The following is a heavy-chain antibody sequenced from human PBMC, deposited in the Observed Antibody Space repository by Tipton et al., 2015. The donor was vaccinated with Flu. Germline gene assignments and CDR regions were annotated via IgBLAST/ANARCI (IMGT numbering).Heavy chain of an antibody. D-gene: IGHD3-10*01. V-gene: IGHV4-61*02. CDR2: IYPSGST. Sequence: TLSLTCTVSGGSFSRGSDFWSWIRQPAGKGLEWLGRIYPSGSTNYNPSLKSRVAISINTSKNQFSLKLTSVTAADTAMYYCDSYGSESYWGQGTLVTVSS. CDR1: GGSFSRGSDF. J-gene: IGHJ4*02. CDR3: DSYGSESY.